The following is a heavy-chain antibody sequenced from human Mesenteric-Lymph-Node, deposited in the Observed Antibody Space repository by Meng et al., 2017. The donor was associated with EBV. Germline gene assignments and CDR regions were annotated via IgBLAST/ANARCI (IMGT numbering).Heavy chain of an antibody. CDR2: TYYRSKWYN. Sequence: HVQLHQSVPGLVKPSQTLPLTLAISGDSVSNTNVAWNWIRTSPSRGLEWLGRTYYRSKWYNEYAQSVKGRITINPDTSKSEFSLQLNSVTPDDTAVYYCSRESWRAFDYWGQGTLVTVSS. CDR1: GDSVSNTNVA. CDR3: SRESWRAFDY. J-gene: IGHJ4*02. V-gene: IGHV6-1*01.